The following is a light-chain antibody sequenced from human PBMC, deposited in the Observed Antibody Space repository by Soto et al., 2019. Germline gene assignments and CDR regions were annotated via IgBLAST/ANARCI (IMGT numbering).Light chain of an antibody. V-gene: IGLV1-47*02. CDR2: TND. CDR1: TSNIGSNN. CDR3: AAWDDSLRGVM. Sequence: QSVLAQPPSVSGTPGQRLTISCSGGTSNIGSNNVYWYQQLPRASPKLPIYTNDQRPSGVPERFSGSRSGTSASLAISDLRSEDEGDYFCAAWDDSLRGVMFGGGTELTVL. J-gene: IGLJ3*02.